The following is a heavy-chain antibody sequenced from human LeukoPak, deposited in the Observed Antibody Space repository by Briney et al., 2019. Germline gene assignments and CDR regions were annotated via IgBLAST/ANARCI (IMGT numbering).Heavy chain of an antibody. CDR1: GGSFSGFY. D-gene: IGHD3-22*01. V-gene: IGHV4-34*01. CDR2: INHSGGT. Sequence: SETLSLTCAVSGGSFSGFYWNWIRQPPGRGRGWIGEINHSGGTNYNPSLKSRVTISLDTSKNQFSLNLSSVTAADTAVYYCARENYYDSSGYFLFDYWGQGTLVTVSS. J-gene: IGHJ4*02. CDR3: ARENYYDSSGYFLFDY.